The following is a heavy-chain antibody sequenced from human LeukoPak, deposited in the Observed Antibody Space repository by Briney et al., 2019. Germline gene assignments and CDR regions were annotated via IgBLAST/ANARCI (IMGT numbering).Heavy chain of an antibody. CDR3: VRLFEGYYFDY. Sequence: SETLSLTCTVSGGSISSSSYYWGWIRQPPGKGLEWIGSIYYSGSTYYNPSLKSRVTISVDTSKNQFSLKLSSVTAADTAVYYCVRLFEGYYFDYWGQGTLVTVSS. CDR1: GGSISSSSYY. CDR2: IYYSGST. J-gene: IGHJ4*02. V-gene: IGHV4-39*01.